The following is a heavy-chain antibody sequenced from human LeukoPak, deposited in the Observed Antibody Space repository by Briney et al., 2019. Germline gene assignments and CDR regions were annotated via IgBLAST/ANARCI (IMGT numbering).Heavy chain of an antibody. Sequence: GRSLRLSCAGSGFKFDEYAIPWVRQPPGKGLQWVSGVTWNSGTIDYADSVKGRFTISRDNAKNSLYLQMNSLRTEDTAFYYCAKTRTPYSSGWFDAFDLWGQGTMVTVSS. CDR1: GFKFDEYA. CDR3: AKTRTPYSSGWFDAFDL. J-gene: IGHJ3*01. CDR2: VTWNSGTI. V-gene: IGHV3-9*01. D-gene: IGHD6-19*01.